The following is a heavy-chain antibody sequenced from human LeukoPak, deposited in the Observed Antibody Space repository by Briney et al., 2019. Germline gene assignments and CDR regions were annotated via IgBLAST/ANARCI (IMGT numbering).Heavy chain of an antibody. CDR1: GFTFSSYA. V-gene: IGHV3-23*01. CDR2: ISGSGGST. J-gene: IGHJ5*02. D-gene: IGHD4-17*01. CDR3: AKDRDYSGYNWFDP. Sequence: PGGSLRLSCAASGFTFSSYAMSWVRQAPGKGLEWVSAISGSGGSTYYADSVKGRFTISRENGKKTLDVEMNSLRAEDTAVYYCAKDRDYSGYNWFDPWGQGTLVTVSS.